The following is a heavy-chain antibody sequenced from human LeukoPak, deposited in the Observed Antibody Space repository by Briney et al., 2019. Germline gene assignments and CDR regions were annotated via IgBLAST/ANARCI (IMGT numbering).Heavy chain of an antibody. Sequence: PGGSLRLSCAASGFPFSNSFMSWVRQAPGKGLEWVSVIYSGGSAYYADSVKGRFTISRDNSKNTLYLQMNSLRAEDTAVYYCTRVYGSGSYYSHCWGQGTLVTVSS. CDR2: IYSGGSA. CDR3: TRVYGSGSYYSHC. D-gene: IGHD3-10*01. J-gene: IGHJ4*02. CDR1: GFPFSNSF. V-gene: IGHV3-53*01.